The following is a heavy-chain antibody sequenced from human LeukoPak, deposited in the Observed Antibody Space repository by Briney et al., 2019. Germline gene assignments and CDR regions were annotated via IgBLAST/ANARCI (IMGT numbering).Heavy chain of an antibody. Sequence: GGSLRPYCAASGFTFSSFGMHWVRQATGKGREWVAVIWYGGSKKNYADSVRSRFTISRDNSKNTLYLQMNSLRAEHTRVYYCARPREDWGQGTLVTVSS. CDR3: ARPRED. J-gene: IGHJ4*02. CDR2: IWYGGSKK. CDR1: GFTFSSFG. V-gene: IGHV3-33*01.